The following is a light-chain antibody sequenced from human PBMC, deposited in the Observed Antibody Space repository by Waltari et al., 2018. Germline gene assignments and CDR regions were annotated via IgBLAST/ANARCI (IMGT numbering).Light chain of an antibody. CDR1: SRDIGGYNY. CDR3: SSYTRGSTLV. Sequence: QSALTQPASVSGSPGQSITIYCTGTSRDIGGYNYVSWYQQHPGKAPKHLIYDVSNQPAVLSHRFFGSKSCNTASLTISGLRTEDEADYCCSSYTRGSTLVFGPGTRVTVL. J-gene: IGLJ1*01. CDR2: DVS. V-gene: IGLV2-14*03.